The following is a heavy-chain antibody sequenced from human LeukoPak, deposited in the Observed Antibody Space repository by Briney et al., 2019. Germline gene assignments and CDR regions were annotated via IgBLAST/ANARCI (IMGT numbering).Heavy chain of an antibody. D-gene: IGHD3-3*01. CDR3: AREATDRFLEWLEQFSMAGTPYYMDV. V-gene: IGHV3-11*04. Sequence: GGSLRLSCAASGFTFSDYYMSWVRQAPGKGLGWVSYISSSGSTIYYADSVKGRFTISRDNAKNSLYLQMNSLRAEDTAVYYCAREATDRFLEWLEQFSMAGTPYYMDVWGKGTTVTVSS. CDR1: GFTFSDYY. CDR2: ISSSGSTI. J-gene: IGHJ6*03.